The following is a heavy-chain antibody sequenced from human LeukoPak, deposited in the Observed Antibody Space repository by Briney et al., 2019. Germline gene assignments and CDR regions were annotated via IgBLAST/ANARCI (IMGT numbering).Heavy chain of an antibody. CDR3: ARGGGRNTTMVWAFDY. V-gene: IGHV3-30*03. J-gene: IGHJ4*02. Sequence: GRSLRLSCVASGFTFSTYGMHWVRQAPGKGLEWVAVISYDGSNKYYADSVKGRFTISRDNSKNTLYLQMNSLRAEDTAVYYCARGGGRNTTMVWAFDYWGQGTLVTVSS. D-gene: IGHD5-18*01. CDR1: GFTFSTYG. CDR2: ISYDGSNK.